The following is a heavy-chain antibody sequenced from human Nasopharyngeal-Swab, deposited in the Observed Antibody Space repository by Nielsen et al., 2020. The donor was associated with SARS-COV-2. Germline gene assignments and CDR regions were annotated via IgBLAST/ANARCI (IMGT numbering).Heavy chain of an antibody. CDR1: GINFNGHS. Sequence: GESLKISCATSGINFNGHSMSWVRQPPGKGLEWLAKINPDGSAKFYDDSVRGRFTISRDNAQSSLFLQMNSLTVDDTSVYYCAREYFFRLDSWGQGTLVTVSS. V-gene: IGHV3-7*01. CDR2: INPDGSAK. D-gene: IGHD3-9*01. J-gene: IGHJ4*02. CDR3: AREYFFRLDS.